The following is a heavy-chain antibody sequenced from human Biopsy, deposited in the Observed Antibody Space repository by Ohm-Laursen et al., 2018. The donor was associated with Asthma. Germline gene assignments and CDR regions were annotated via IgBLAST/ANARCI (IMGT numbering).Heavy chain of an antibody. J-gene: IGHJ3*02. Sequence: RSLRLSCAASGFVFSQCGMHWVRQGPGKGLEWVALVSSDGHNKYYEDSVKGRFTISRDNSRNRLYLQINRLTVEDSAVYFCARQSVQDYGDSSGFDIWGQGTKVAVSS. D-gene: IGHD3-22*01. V-gene: IGHV3-30*03. CDR2: VSSDGHNK. CDR1: GFVFSQCG. CDR3: ARQSVQDYGDSSGFDI.